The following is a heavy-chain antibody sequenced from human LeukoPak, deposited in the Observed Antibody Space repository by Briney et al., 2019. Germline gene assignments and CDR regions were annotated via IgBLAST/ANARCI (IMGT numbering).Heavy chain of an antibody. CDR1: GYLFPDYY. D-gene: IGHD6-13*01. Sequence: ASVKVSCKVSGYLFPDYYIHWVRQTPGHGLEWVGWINPNSGGTSYSQKFQGRVTLTRDTSLSTAYLDLRRLTSDDTAIFYCARGVRSSSWYLSDPFHCWGQGTLVAVSS. J-gene: IGHJ4*02. CDR2: INPNSGGT. CDR3: ARGVRSSSWYLSDPFHC. V-gene: IGHV1-2*02.